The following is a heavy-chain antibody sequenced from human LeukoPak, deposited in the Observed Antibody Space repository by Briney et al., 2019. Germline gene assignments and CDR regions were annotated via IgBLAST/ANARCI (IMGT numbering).Heavy chain of an antibody. Sequence: GASVKVSCKSSGYTFTGYYMHWGRQAPGQGLGWMGWINPNSGGTNYAQKFQGRVTMTRDTSISTAYMELSRLRSDDTAVYYCARDRADYRAAFDIWGQGTMVTVSS. V-gene: IGHV1-2*02. J-gene: IGHJ3*02. CDR1: GYTFTGYY. CDR2: INPNSGGT. D-gene: IGHD4-11*01. CDR3: ARDRADYRAAFDI.